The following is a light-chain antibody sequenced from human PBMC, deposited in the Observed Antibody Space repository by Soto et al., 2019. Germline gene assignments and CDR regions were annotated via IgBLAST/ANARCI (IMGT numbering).Light chain of an antibody. CDR3: QQYNSYPWT. CDR2: DAS. Sequence: DIQMTQSPSTVSASVGDGVTITCRASQSISTWLAWYQQKPGKAPKLLIYDASTLESGVPSGFSGSGSGTEFTLTISSLQPDDFATYYCQQYNSYPWTFGQGTKV. V-gene: IGKV1-5*01. CDR1: QSISTW. J-gene: IGKJ1*01.